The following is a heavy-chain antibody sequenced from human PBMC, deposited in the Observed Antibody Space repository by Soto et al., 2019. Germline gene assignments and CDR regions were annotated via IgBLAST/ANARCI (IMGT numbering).Heavy chain of an antibody. J-gene: IGHJ6*03. D-gene: IGHD1-7*01. Sequence: QLQLQESGPGLVKPSETLSLTCRVSGGSIISSSYYWGWIRQPPGKGLEWIGSIYYSGSTYYNPSLKSRGTISIDTSKSQFSLKLSSVTAPDTAVYYCARHGHNWNYSPHYVDVWGKGTTVIVSS. CDR2: IYYSGST. CDR3: ARHGHNWNYSPHYVDV. V-gene: IGHV4-39*01. CDR1: GGSIISSSYY.